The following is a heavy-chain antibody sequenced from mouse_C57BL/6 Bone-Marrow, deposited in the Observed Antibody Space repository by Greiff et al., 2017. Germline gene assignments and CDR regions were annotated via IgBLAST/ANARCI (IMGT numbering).Heavy chain of an antibody. CDR3: ARAYYKGEDY. V-gene: IGHV1-64*01. D-gene: IGHD2-12*01. CDR1: GYTFTSYW. CDR2: IHPNSGST. J-gene: IGHJ4*01. Sequence: VKLQQPGAELVKPGASVKLSCKASGYTFTSYWMHWVKQRPGQGLEWIGMIHPNSGSTNYNEKFKSKATLTVDKSSSTAYMQLSSLTSEDSAVYYCARAYYKGEDYWGQGTSVTVSS.